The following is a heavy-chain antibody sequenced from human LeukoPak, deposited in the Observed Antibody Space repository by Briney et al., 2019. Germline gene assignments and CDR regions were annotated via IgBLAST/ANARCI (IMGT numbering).Heavy chain of an antibody. D-gene: IGHD3-10*01. CDR2: IYAGDSDT. V-gene: IGHV5-51*01. J-gene: IGHJ4*02. CDR1: GYSFTSYW. Sequence: GESLKISGQTSGYSFTSYWIGWVRQMPGKGLEWMGIIYAGDSDTSYSPSFQGQATISADKSINTAYLQWSSLEASDTAMYYCTKHVSSQGRGVDYWGQGTLVTVSS. CDR3: TKHVSSQGRGVDY.